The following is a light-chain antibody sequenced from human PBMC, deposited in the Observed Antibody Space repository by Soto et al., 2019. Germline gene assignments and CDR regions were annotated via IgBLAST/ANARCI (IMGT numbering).Light chain of an antibody. CDR1: SSDVGGYNY. V-gene: IGLV2-14*01. CDR2: EVN. J-gene: IGLJ1*01. CDR3: SSYATSSTLHV. Sequence: VLTQPASVSGSPGQSITISCTGTSSDVGGYNYVSWYQQHPGKAPKLIIYEVNNRPSGVSNRFSGSKSGNTASLTISGLQAEDEADYYCSSYATSSTLHVFGTGTKVTVL.